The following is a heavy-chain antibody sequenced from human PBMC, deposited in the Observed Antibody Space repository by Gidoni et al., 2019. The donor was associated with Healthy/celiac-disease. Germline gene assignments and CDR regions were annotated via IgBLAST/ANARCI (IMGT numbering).Heavy chain of an antibody. CDR1: GFTFSSYS. Sequence: EVQLVESGGGLVKPGGSMRLSWAASGFTFSSYSMNWVRQAPGKGLEWVSSISSSRSYIYYADSVKGRFTISRDNAKNSLYLQMNSLSAEDTAVYYCARDSDAFDIWGQGTMVTVSS. J-gene: IGHJ3*02. CDR2: ISSSRSYI. V-gene: IGHV3-21*01. CDR3: ARDSDAFDI.